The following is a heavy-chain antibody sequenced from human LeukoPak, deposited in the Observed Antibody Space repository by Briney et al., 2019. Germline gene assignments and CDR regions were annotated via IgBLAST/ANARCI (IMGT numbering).Heavy chain of an antibody. V-gene: IGHV3-30*04. CDR2: ISYDGSNK. CDR1: GFTFSSYA. CDR3: ASRVRRGYSGTFDY. D-gene: IGHD6-13*01. Sequence: QAGGSLRLSCAASGFTFSSYAMHWVRQTPGKGLEWVAVISYDGSNKYYADSVKGRFTISRDNSKNTLYLQMNSLRAEDTAVYYCASRVRRGYSGTFDYWGQGTLVTVSS. J-gene: IGHJ4*02.